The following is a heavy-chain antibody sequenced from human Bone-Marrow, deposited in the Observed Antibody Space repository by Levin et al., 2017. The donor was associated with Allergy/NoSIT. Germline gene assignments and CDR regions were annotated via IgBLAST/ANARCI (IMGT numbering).Heavy chain of an antibody. D-gene: IGHD6-13*01. J-gene: IGHJ4*02. V-gene: IGHV3-30-3*01. CDR1: GFTFSSYA. CDR3: ARANSSWAGADY. CDR2: ISYDGSNK. Sequence: PGGSLRLSCAASGFTFSSYAMHWVRQAPGKGLEWVAVISYDGSNKYYADSVKGRFTISRDNSKNTLYLQMNSLRAEDTAVYYCARANSSWAGADYWGQGTLVTVSS.